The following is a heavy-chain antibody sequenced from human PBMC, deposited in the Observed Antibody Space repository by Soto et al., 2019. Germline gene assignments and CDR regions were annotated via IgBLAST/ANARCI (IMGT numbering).Heavy chain of an antibody. J-gene: IGHJ4*02. Sequence: QLQLQESGPGLVKPSETLSLTCTVSGGSISSRSHYWGWIRQSPGKHLEWIGSSYYRGSTHYNPSLKARVTISVDTSKNQVFLKVFSVTVADTAVYYCATADGFGVVTPFFEYWGQGILVTVSS. CDR1: GGSISSRSHY. CDR3: ATADGFGVVTPFFEY. CDR2: SYYRGST. D-gene: IGHD3-3*01. V-gene: IGHV4-39*01.